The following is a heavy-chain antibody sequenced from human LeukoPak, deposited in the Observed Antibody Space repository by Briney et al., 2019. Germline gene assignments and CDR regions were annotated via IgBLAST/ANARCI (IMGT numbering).Heavy chain of an antibody. J-gene: IGHJ4*02. D-gene: IGHD3-10*01. V-gene: IGHV3-21*01. Sequence: GGFLRLSCAASGFTFSSYAMSWVRQAPGKGLEWVSSISSSGSYKYYADSLKGRFTISRDNAQNSLYLQMNSLRAEDTAVYFCARIPYGSGNQFDYWGQGTLVSVSS. CDR3: ARIPYGSGNQFDY. CDR2: ISSSGSYK. CDR1: GFTFSSYA.